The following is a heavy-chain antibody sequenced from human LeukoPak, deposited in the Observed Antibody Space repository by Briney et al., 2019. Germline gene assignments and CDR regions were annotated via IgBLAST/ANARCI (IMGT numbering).Heavy chain of an antibody. Sequence: PSETLSLTCAVYGGSFSGYYWSWIRQPPGKGLEWIGEINHSGSTNYNPSLKSRVTISVDTSKNQFSLKLSSVTAADTAVYYCARLTDMYSSSWYLADRICRYFDLWGRGTLVTVSS. CDR1: GGSFSGYY. J-gene: IGHJ2*01. CDR3: ARLTDMYSSSWYLADRICRYFDL. V-gene: IGHV4-34*01. D-gene: IGHD6-13*01. CDR2: INHSGST.